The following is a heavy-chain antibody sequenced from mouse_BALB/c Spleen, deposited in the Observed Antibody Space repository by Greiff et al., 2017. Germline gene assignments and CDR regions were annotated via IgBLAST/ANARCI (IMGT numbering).Heavy chain of an antibody. J-gene: IGHJ2*01. CDR3: ARGITTGAGYFDY. Sequence: EVKLMESGGGLVKPGGSLKLSCAASGFTFSSYAMSWVRQTPEKRLEWVASISSGGSTYDPDSVKGRFTSSRDNARNILYLQMSSLRSEDTAMYSCARGITTGAGYFDYWGQGTTLTVSS. V-gene: IGHV5-6-5*01. CDR2: ISSGGST. D-gene: IGHD1-1*01. CDR1: GFTFSSYA.